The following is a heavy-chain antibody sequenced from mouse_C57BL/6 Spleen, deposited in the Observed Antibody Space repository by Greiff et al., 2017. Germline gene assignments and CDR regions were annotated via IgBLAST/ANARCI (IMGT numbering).Heavy chain of an antibody. J-gene: IGHJ2*01. CDR1: GYTFTDYN. V-gene: IGHV1-18*01. CDR2: INPNNGGT. D-gene: IGHD2-4*01. CDR3: ARRDYDYGNFDY. Sequence: VQLQQSGPELVKPGASVKIPCKASGYTFTDYNMDWVKQSHGKSLEWIGDINPNNGGTIYNQKFKGKATLTVDKSSSTAYMELRSLTSEDTAVYYCARRDYDYGNFDYWGQGTTLTVSS.